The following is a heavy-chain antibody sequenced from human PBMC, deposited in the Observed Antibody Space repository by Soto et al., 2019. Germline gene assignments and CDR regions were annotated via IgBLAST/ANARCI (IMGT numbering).Heavy chain of an antibody. V-gene: IGHV5-51*01. CDR3: ARHNSRHGYSGYPLPPYYYYYGMDV. CDR2: IYPGDSDT. J-gene: IGHJ6*02. CDR1: GYSFTHYW. Sequence: GESQKISCAGSGYSFTHYWHGWVRQMPGKGLEWMGLIYPGDSDTRYSPSFQGQVTIAADKAISTAYLQWSSLKASDTAMYYCARHNSRHGYSGYPLPPYYYYYGMDVWGQGTTVTVSS. D-gene: IGHD5-12*01.